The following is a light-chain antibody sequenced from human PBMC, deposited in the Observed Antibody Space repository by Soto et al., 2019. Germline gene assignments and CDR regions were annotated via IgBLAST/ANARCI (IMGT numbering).Light chain of an antibody. CDR1: DSNVGINF. V-gene: IGLV1-47*02. CDR3: AAWGDSLSRVV. Sequence: QSVLTQPPSASATPAPRVTISCSGSDSNVGINFVYWYQHLQGTAPKLLIYTNGHRPSGVPDRFSGSKSGTSASLAISGLRSEDEANYYCAAWGDSLSRVVFGGGTKVTVL. CDR2: TNG. J-gene: IGLJ2*01.